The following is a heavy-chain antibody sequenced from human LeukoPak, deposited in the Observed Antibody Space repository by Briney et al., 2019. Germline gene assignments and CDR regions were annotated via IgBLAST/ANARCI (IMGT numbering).Heavy chain of an antibody. CDR2: IYHSGST. V-gene: IGHV4-30-2*01. Sequence: SETLSLTCTVSGGSISSGGYYWSWIRQPPGKGLEWIGYIYHSGSTYYNPSLKSRVTISVDRSKNQFSLKLSSVTAADTAVYYCARGPYYDILTGYSYYFDYWGQGTLVTVSS. J-gene: IGHJ4*02. CDR1: GGSISSGGYY. D-gene: IGHD3-9*01. CDR3: ARGPYYDILTGYSYYFDY.